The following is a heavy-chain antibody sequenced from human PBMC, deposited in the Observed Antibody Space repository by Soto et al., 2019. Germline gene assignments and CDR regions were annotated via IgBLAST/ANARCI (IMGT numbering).Heavy chain of an antibody. J-gene: IGHJ6*03. D-gene: IGHD6-6*01. V-gene: IGHV4-59*08. Sequence: PLETLSLTCTVSGGSISSYYWSWIRQPPGKGLEWIGYIYYSGSTNYNPSLKSRVTISVDTSKNQFSLKLSSVTAADTAVYYCARRYRSSSSGSYYYYYMDVWGKGTTVTVSS. CDR1: GGSISSYY. CDR3: ARRYRSSSSGSYYYYYMDV. CDR2: IYYSGST.